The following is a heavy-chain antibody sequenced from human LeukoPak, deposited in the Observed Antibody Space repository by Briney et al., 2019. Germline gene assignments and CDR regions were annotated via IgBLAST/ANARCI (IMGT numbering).Heavy chain of an antibody. CDR1: RFTFSSYG. Sequence: GGSLRLSCAASRFTFSSYGMHWVRQAPGKGLEWVAVISYDGSNKYYADSVKGRFTISRDNSKNTLYLQMNSLRAEDTAVYYCAKDLPVAGTPGFDYWGQGTLVTVSS. CDR2: ISYDGSNK. J-gene: IGHJ4*02. V-gene: IGHV3-30*18. CDR3: AKDLPVAGTPGFDY. D-gene: IGHD6-19*01.